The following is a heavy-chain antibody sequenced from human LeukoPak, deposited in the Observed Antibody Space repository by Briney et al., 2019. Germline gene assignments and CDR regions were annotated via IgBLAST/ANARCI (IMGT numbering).Heavy chain of an antibody. J-gene: IGHJ4*02. Sequence: GSLRLSCAASGFTFSSYAMSWVRQAPGKGLEWIGSIYYSGSTYYNPSLKSRVTISVDTSKNQFSLKLSSVTAADTAVYYCARHKHGDSIDYWGQGTLVTVSS. CDR1: GFTFSSYA. V-gene: IGHV4-39*01. D-gene: IGHD4-17*01. CDR2: IYYSGST. CDR3: ARHKHGDSIDY.